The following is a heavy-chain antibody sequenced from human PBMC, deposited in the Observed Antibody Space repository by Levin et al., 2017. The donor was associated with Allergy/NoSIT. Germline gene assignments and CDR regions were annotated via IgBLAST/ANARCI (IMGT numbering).Heavy chain of an antibody. CDR2: ITSKTRSFTA. CDR3: ADLGRGYFG. D-gene: IGHD2/OR15-2a*01. Sequence: SCAASGFIFSDHYMDWVRQAPGKGLEWVGRITSKTRSFTAEYAASVRGRFTISRDESMNSVYLQMSSLKTEDTAVYSCADLGRGYFGWGPGTLVTVSS. J-gene: IGHJ4*02. V-gene: IGHV3-72*01. CDR1: GFIFSDHY.